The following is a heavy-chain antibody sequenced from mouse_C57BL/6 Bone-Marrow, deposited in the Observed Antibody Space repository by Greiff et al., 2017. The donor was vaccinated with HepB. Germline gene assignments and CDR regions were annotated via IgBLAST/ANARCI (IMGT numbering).Heavy chain of an antibody. CDR1: GYTFTDYY. CDR2: IYPGSGNT. D-gene: IGHD1-1*01. J-gene: IGHJ1*03. V-gene: IGHV1-76*01. Sequence: VKVVESGAELVRPGASVKLSCKASGYTFTDYYINWVKQRPGQGLEWIARIYPGSGNTYYNEKFKGKATLTAEKSSSTAYMQSSSLTSEGSAVYFCARSEDYYGSSYWYFDVWGTGTTVTVSS. CDR3: ARSEDYYGSSYWYFDV.